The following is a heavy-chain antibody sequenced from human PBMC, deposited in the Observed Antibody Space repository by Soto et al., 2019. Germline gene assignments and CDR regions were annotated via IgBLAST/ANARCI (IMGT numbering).Heavy chain of an antibody. J-gene: IGHJ4*02. Sequence: PSETLSLTCAVSGGSISSSNWWSWVRQPPGTGLEWIGEINHSGSTNYNPSLKSRVTISVDTSKNRFSLKLTSVTAEDTAVYYCAREMRFLQPDYWGQGTLVTVSS. CDR1: GGSISSSNW. CDR2: INHSGST. V-gene: IGHV4-4*02. CDR3: AREMRFLQPDY. D-gene: IGHD3-3*01.